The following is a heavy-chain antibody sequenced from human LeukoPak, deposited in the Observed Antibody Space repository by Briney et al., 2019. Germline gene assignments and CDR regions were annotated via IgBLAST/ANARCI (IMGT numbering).Heavy chain of an antibody. CDR1: RFSFSTYW. D-gene: IGHD1-26*01. J-gene: IGHJ4*02. V-gene: IGHV3-7*01. CDR3: ARGAGGSGSYYDY. CDR2: IKQDGSEK. Sequence: GGSLRLSCAASRFSFSTYWMSWVRQAPGKGLEWVANIKQDGSEKYYVDSVKGRFTISRDNAKNSLYLQMNSLRAEDTAVYYCARGAGGSGSYYDYWGQGTLVTVSS.